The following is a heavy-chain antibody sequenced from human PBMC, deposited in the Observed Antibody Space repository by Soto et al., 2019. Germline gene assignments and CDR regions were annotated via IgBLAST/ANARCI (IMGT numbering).Heavy chain of an antibody. D-gene: IGHD6-13*01. V-gene: IGHV4-34*01. J-gene: IGHJ6*02. CDR3: ARTPQIAAAGNYRDYYYYGMDV. Sequence: SETLSLTCAVYGGSFSGYYWSWIRQPPGKGLEWIGEINHSGSTNYNPSLKSRVTISVDTSKNQFSLKLSSVTAADTAVYYCARTPQIAAAGNYRDYYYYGMDVWGQETTVTVS. CDR2: INHSGST. CDR1: GGSFSGYY.